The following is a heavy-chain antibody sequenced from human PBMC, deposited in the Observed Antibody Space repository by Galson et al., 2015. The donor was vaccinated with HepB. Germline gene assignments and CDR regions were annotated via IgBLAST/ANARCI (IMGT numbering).Heavy chain of an antibody. CDR2: ISYDGSNK. D-gene: IGHD1-26*01. J-gene: IGHJ6*02. CDR3: AKEAWRSRVIVGATTRYYGMDV. CDR1: GFTFSSYG. V-gene: IGHV3-30*18. Sequence: SLRLSCAASGFTFSSYGMHWVRQAPGKGLEWVAVISYDGSNKYYADSVKGRFTISRDNSKNTLYLQMNSLRAEDTAVYYCAKEAWRSRVIVGATTRYYGMDVWGQGTTVTVSS.